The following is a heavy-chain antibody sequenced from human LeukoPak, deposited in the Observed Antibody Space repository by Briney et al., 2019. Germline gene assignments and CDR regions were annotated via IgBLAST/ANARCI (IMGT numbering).Heavy chain of an antibody. D-gene: IGHD3/OR15-3a*01. CDR3: ARVGLALDY. CDR1: GFTFSSYE. CDR2: ISSSGSTI. J-gene: IGHJ4*02. V-gene: IGHV3-48*03. Sequence: GGSLRLSCAASGFTFSSYEINWVRQAPGKGLEWVSYISSSGSTIYYADSVKGRFTISRDNAKNSLYLQMNSLRAEDTAVYYCARVGLALDYWGQGTLVTVSS.